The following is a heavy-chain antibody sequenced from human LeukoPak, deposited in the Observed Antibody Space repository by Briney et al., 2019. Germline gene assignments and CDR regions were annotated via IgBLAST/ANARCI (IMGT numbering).Heavy chain of an antibody. Sequence: PSETLSLTCTVSGGSISSANYYWGWIRQHPGKGLEWIAYIYYTGSTYYNPSLKSRVTISIDTSKDQFSLRLNSVTAADTAVYYCARLGLDRTSHCFGWFDPWGQGTLVTVSS. V-gene: IGHV4-31*03. CDR3: ARLGLDRTSHCFGWFDP. J-gene: IGHJ5*02. D-gene: IGHD2-2*01. CDR1: GGSISSANYY. CDR2: IYYTGST.